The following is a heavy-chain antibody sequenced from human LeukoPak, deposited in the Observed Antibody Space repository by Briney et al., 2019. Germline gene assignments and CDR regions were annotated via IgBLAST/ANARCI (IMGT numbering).Heavy chain of an antibody. J-gene: IGHJ4*02. CDR1: GFTFSNAW. CDR2: IKSKTDGGTT. Sequence: GGFLRLSCAASGFTFSNAWMSWVRQAPGKGLEWVGRIKSKTDGGTTDYAAPVKGRFTISRGDSKNTLYLQMNSLKTEDTAVYYCTTDLSERYYFDYWGQGTLVTVSS. CDR3: TTDLSERYYFDY. D-gene: IGHD5/OR15-5a*01. V-gene: IGHV3-15*01.